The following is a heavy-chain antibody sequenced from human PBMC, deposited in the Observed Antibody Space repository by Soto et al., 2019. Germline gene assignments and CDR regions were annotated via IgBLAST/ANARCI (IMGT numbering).Heavy chain of an antibody. D-gene: IGHD2-15*01. J-gene: IGHJ3*02. CDR2: ISGSGGST. V-gene: IGHV3-23*01. Sequence: EVQLLESGGGLVQPGGSLRLSCAASGFTFSSYAMSWVRQAPGKGLEWVSAISGSGGSTYYADSVKGRFTISRDNSKNTLYLQMNSPRSEDTAVYYCAKDDATSLGSFDIWGQGTMVTVSS. CDR1: GFTFSSYA. CDR3: AKDDATSLGSFDI.